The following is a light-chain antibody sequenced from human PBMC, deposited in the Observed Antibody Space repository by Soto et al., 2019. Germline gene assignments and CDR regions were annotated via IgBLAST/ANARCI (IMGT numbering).Light chain of an antibody. V-gene: IGKV1-39*01. CDR2: GAS. CDR3: QQGYSTPPT. Sequence: DIQMTQSPSSLSASVGDRVTITCRASQSISSYLNWYQHKPGKAPKFLIYGASSLQSGVPSRFSGSGSGTDFTLTISTLQPEDFATYYCQQGYSTPPTFGQGTKLEIK. CDR1: QSISSY. J-gene: IGKJ2*01.